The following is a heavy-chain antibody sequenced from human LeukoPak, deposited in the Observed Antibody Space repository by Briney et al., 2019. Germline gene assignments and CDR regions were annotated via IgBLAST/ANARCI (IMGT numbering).Heavy chain of an antibody. CDR3: ALCYDSSGYYYGGAFDI. D-gene: IGHD3-22*01. CDR2: IDWDDDK. V-gene: IGHV2-70*04. Sequence: SDPTLVNPTQTLTLTCTFSGFSLSTSGMRVSWIRQPPGKALEWLARIDWDDDKFYSTSLKTRLTISKDTSKNQVVLTMTNMDPVDTATYYCALCYDSSGYYYGGAFDIWGQGTMVTVSS. J-gene: IGHJ3*02. CDR1: GFSLSTSGMR.